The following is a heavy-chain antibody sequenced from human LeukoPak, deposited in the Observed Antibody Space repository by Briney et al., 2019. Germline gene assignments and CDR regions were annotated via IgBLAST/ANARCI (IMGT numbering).Heavy chain of an antibody. CDR2: IYYSGST. CDR3: AREGYYYDSSGYYFYFDY. V-gene: IGHV4-30-4*08. D-gene: IGHD3-22*01. J-gene: IGHJ4*02. CDR1: GGSFSGYY. Sequence: SETLSLTCAVYGGSFSGYYWSWIRQPPGKGLEWIGYIYYSGSTYYNPSLKSRVTISVDTSKNQFSLKLSSVTAADTAVYHCAREGYYYDSSGYYFYFDYWGQGTLVTVSS.